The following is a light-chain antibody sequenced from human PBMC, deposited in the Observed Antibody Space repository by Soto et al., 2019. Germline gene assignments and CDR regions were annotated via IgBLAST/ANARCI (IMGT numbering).Light chain of an antibody. Sequence: DIVMTQSPLSLPVTPGEPASISCRSSQSLLHSKGYNYLDWYLQKPGQSPQLLIYLGSNRASGVPDRFSGSGSGTDFTLKISRVEAEDVWVYYCMQALQTPYTFGQGTKLEIK. CDR1: QSLLHSKGYNY. J-gene: IGKJ2*01. CDR2: LGS. CDR3: MQALQTPYT. V-gene: IGKV2-28*01.